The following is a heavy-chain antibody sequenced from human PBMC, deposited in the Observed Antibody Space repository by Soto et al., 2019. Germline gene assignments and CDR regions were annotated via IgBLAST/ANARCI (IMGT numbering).Heavy chain of an antibody. J-gene: IGHJ5*02. D-gene: IGHD2-2*01. Sequence: QVQLQESGPGLVKPSGTLSLTCAVSGGSISSGTWWSWVRQSPGRGLEWIGEIYHSGSPNYNPSLKRRVTTSVDKSKNLSSLSLSSVTAADSALYYCARRIPTAPTWFDPWGQGTLVTVSS. V-gene: IGHV4-4*02. CDR1: GGSISSGTW. CDR3: ARRIPTAPTWFDP. CDR2: IYHSGSP.